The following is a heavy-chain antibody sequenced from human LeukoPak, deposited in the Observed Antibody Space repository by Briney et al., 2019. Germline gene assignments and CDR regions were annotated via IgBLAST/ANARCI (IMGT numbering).Heavy chain of an antibody. V-gene: IGHV1-18*01. CDR3: ATATQPRGYFLH. CDR1: GYTFTTYS. D-gene: IGHD2-2*01. CDR2: ISVNNGGT. Sequence: ASVKVSCKASGYTFTTYSLAWVRQAPGRSLEWMGWISVNNGGTNYAQSFQDRVTLTRDTSTNTAYLALRSLRTDDTAIIYCATATQPRGYFLHWGQGTLVTVSS. J-gene: IGHJ1*01.